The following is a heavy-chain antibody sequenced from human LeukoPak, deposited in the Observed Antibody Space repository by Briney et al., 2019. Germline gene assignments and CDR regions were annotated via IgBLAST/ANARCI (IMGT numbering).Heavy chain of an antibody. V-gene: IGHV1-69*01. J-gene: IGHJ6*03. CDR1: GGTFSSYA. CDR3: ARGGSGWYVAYYYYMDV. D-gene: IGHD6-19*01. Sequence: ASVKVSCKASGGTFSSYAISWVRQAPGQGLEWMGGIIPIFGTANYAQKFQGRVTITADESTSTAYMELSSLRSEDTAVYYCARGGSGWYVAYYYYMDVWGKGTTVTVSS. CDR2: IIPIFGTA.